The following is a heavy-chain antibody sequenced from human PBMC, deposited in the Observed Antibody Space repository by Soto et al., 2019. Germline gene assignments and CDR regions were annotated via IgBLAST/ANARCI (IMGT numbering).Heavy chain of an antibody. CDR3: ARETLSFGSALDV. D-gene: IGHD3-3*01. CDR1: GFSFDDYN. J-gene: IGHJ6*02. CDR2: ITWNGGNK. V-gene: IGHV3-43*01. Sequence: GGSLRLSCAASGFSFDDYNMHWVRQAPGKGLEWVSLITWNGGNKYYEDSVKGRFTISRDGTTQSVSLQMTSLKREDTGVYYCARETLSFGSALDVWGQGTTVTVSS.